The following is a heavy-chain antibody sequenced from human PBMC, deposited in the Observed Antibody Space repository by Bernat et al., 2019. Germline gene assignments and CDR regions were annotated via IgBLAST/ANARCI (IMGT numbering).Heavy chain of an antibody. CDR2: INHRGIT. CDR3: MRVHLGH. Sequence: QVHLQQWGAGLLKPSETLSLTCAAYGESFSGFFWSWVRQSPGKGLEWIGEINHRGITTYNPSLKSRVTMSIDTSKAQFSLRLNSVTAADTAVYYCMRVHLGHWDQGALVIVSS. J-gene: IGHJ4*02. V-gene: IGHV4-34*02. CDR1: GESFSGFF. D-gene: IGHD1-1*01.